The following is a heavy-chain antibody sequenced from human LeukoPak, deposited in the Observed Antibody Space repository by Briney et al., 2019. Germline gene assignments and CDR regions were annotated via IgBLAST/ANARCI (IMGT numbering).Heavy chain of an antibody. Sequence: SETLSLTCAVSGYSISSGYYWGWIRQPPGKGLEWIGSIYHSGSTYYNPSLKSRVTISVDTSKNQFSLKLSSVTAADRALYYWARHPMYGDCSGHDYWGQGNLVTVSS. D-gene: IGHD2-15*01. CDR1: GYSISSGYY. V-gene: IGHV4-38-2*01. CDR3: ARHPMYGDCSGHDY. J-gene: IGHJ4*02. CDR2: IYHSGST.